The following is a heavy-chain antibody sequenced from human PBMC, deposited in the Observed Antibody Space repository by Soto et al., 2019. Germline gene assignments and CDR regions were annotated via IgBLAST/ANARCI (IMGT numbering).Heavy chain of an antibody. CDR2: MNPNSGNT. V-gene: IGHV1-8*01. J-gene: IGHJ3*01. Sequence: QVQVVQSGAEVKKPGASVKVSCKASGYSFTSYDVNWVRQATGQGLERMGWMNPNSGNTVYAQKFQGRVTMTRDTSISTAYMELTGLTSEDTAFYYCARYPFTSYCSDGGCSYDAVDVWGQGTMVSVSS. CDR1: GYSFTSYD. CDR3: ARYPFTSYCSDGGCSYDAVDV. D-gene: IGHD2-15*01.